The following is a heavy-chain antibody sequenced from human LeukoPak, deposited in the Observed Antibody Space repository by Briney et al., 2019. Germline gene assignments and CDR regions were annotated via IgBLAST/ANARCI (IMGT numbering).Heavy chain of an antibody. CDR1: GGSISSYY. Sequence: SETLSLTCTVSGGSISSYYWSWIRQPPGKGLEWIGYIYYSGSTNYNPSLKSRVTISVDTSKNQFSLKLSSVTAADTAVYYCARDRDFWSGYYGGYYYGMDVWGQGTTVTVSS. CDR2: IYYSGST. V-gene: IGHV4-59*01. CDR3: ARDRDFWSGYYGGYYYGMDV. D-gene: IGHD3-3*01. J-gene: IGHJ6*02.